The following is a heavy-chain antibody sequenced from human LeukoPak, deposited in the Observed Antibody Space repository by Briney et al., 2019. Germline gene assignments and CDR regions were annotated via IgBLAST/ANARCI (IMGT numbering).Heavy chain of an antibody. Sequence: GGSLRLSCAASGFTFSSYAMHWVCQAPGKGLEWVAVISYDGSNKYYADSVKGRFTISRDNSKNTLYLQMNSLRAEDTAVYYCARDGKYCSSTSCYVRSFDYWGQGTLVTVSS. CDR1: GFTFSSYA. D-gene: IGHD2-2*01. J-gene: IGHJ4*02. CDR3: ARDGKYCSSTSCYVRSFDY. CDR2: ISYDGSNK. V-gene: IGHV3-30*01.